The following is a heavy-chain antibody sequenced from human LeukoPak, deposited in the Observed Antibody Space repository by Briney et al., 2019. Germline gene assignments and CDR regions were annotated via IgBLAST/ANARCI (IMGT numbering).Heavy chain of an antibody. Sequence: ASVKLSCKASGYSFSASYIHCVRQAPGPARDWIAWINPSNGDKNYAQEVQGRVTMTRDTSISTAYMELTRLISDDTAVYYCARVGSSGWYVQPTLEYWGQGNLVTVS. CDR1: GYSFSASY. D-gene: IGHD6-19*01. V-gene: IGHV1-2*02. J-gene: IGHJ4*02. CDR3: ARVGSSGWYVQPTLEY. CDR2: INPSNGDK.